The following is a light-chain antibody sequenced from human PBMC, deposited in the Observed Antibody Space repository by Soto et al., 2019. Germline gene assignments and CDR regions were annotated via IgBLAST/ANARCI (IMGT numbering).Light chain of an antibody. J-gene: IGLJ7*01. Sequence: QPVLTQPPSASGTPGQRVTISCSGSSSNIGSNTVNWYQQLPGTAPKLLIYSNNQRPSGVPDRFSGSKSGTSASLAISGLQSEDEADYYCAAWDDSLNGAVSGGGTQLTVL. CDR1: SSNIGSNT. CDR3: AAWDDSLNGAV. CDR2: SNN. V-gene: IGLV1-44*01.